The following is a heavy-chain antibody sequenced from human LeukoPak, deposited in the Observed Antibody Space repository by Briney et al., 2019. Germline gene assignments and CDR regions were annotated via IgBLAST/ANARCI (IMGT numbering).Heavy chain of an antibody. CDR2: ISFDGKVS. CDR1: GFTFNRYG. J-gene: IGHJ4*02. CDR3: VKDRPRTWEPIDY. D-gene: IGHD1-26*01. V-gene: IGHV3-30*18. Sequence: GGALRLSCAASGFTFNRYGMHWVRQAPGKGLEGVAVISFDGKVSYYADSVKGRFTISRDNSKNTLYLQMNSLRVEDTAVYYCVKDRPRTWEPIDYWGQGTLVTVSS.